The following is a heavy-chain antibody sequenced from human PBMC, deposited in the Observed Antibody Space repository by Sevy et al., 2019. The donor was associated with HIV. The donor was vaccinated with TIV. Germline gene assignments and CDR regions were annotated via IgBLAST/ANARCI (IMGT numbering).Heavy chain of an antibody. CDR2: ISSSGTTI. D-gene: IGHD3-22*01. V-gene: IGHV3-48*03. Sequence: GGSLRLSCEASGFTFSSYETNWVRQAPGKGLEWVSYISSSGTTIKYADSVKGRFTISRDNAKNSLYMQMNSLRAEDTAVYYCARVDANYDKGFDPWGQGTLVTVSS. CDR3: ARVDANYDKGFDP. J-gene: IGHJ5*02. CDR1: GFTFSSYE.